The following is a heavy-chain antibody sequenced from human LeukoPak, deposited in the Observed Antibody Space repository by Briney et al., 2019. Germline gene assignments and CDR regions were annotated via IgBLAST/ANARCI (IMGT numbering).Heavy chain of an antibody. J-gene: IGHJ4*02. CDR3: AREPIYYDSSGYYYSGYFDY. V-gene: IGHV1-2*02. D-gene: IGHD3-22*01. Sequence: SVKVSCKASGYTFTGYYMHWVRQAPGQGLEWMGWINPNSGGTNYAQTFQGRVTMTRDTSISTAYMELSRLRSDDTAVYYCAREPIYYDSSGYYYSGYFDYWGQGTLVTVSS. CDR1: GYTFTGYY. CDR2: INPNSGGT.